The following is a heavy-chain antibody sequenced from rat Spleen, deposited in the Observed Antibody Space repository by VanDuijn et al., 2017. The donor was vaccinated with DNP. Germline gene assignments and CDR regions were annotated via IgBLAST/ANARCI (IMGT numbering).Heavy chain of an antibody. J-gene: IGHJ2*01. CDR2: ISYSGNT. CDR3: ARWVRYFDY. D-gene: IGHD1-1*01. Sequence: EVQLQESGPGLVKPSQSLSLTCSVTGYFITSNYWGWVRKFPGNKMEWMGYISYSGNTSYNPSLKSRISITRDTSKNQFFLQLNSVTTEDTATYYCARWVRYFDYWGHGVMVTVSS. CDR1: GYFITSNY. V-gene: IGHV3-1*01.